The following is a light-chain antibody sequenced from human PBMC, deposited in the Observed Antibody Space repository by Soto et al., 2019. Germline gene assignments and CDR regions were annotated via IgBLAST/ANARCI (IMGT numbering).Light chain of an antibody. J-gene: IGKJ1*01. V-gene: IGKV3-15*01. CDR1: QSVSSN. Sequence: EIVMTQSPVTLSASPGERATLSCGASQSVSSNLAWYQQKPGQAPRLLIYGASTRATGIPARFSGSGSGTEFTLTISSLQSEDFAVYYCQQYNNWPLWTFGQGTKVEIK. CDR2: GAS. CDR3: QQYNNWPLWT.